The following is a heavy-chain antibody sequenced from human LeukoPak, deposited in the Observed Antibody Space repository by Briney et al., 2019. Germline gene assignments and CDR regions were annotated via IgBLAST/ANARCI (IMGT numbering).Heavy chain of an antibody. CDR1: GFTFGDYP. CDR3: TREKGAFDI. CDR2: IRSKAYGGTT. Sequence: PGGSLRFSCTASGFTFGDYPLSWVGRPPGRGLEWVGFIRSKAYGGTTEYAASVKGRFTISRDDSKSIAYLQMNSLKTEDTAVYYCTREKGAFDIWGQGTMVTVSS. V-gene: IGHV3-49*02. J-gene: IGHJ3*02.